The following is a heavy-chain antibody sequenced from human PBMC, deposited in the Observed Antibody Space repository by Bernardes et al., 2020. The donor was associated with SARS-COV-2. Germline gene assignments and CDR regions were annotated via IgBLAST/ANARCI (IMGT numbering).Heavy chain of an antibody. J-gene: IGHJ5*02. CDR2: ISGSGSST. Sequence: GGSLRLSCVASGFTFSSYAMNWVRQAPGKGLEWVSVISGSGSSTYYADSVKGRFTISRDNSKNTLYLQMNSLRAEDTAVYYCAKEYYYYDSSGYYNYFDPWGQGTLVTVSS. D-gene: IGHD3-22*01. CDR1: GFTFSSYA. V-gene: IGHV3-23*01. CDR3: AKEYYYYDSSGYYNYFDP.